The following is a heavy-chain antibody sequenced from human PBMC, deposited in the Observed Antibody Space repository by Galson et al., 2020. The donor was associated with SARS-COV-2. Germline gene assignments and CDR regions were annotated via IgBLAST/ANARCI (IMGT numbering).Heavy chain of an antibody. CDR2: IESDGSDT. CDR1: GFTFSSYW. CDR3: ARGYYDSSAYRALDY. J-gene: IGHJ4*02. Sequence: GGSLRLSCAASGFTFSSYWMHWVRQVPGKGLVWVSRIESDGSDTSYADSVKGRFTISRDNAKNTVYLQMNSLRVEDTAVYYCARGYYDSSAYRALDYWGQGILVTVSS. D-gene: IGHD3-22*01. V-gene: IGHV3-74*01.